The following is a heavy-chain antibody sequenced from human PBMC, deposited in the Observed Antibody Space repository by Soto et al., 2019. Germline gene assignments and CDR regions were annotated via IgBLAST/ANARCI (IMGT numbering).Heavy chain of an antibody. J-gene: IGHJ6*02. D-gene: IGHD6-13*01. Sequence: GGSLRLSCAASGFTCSSYDMHWVRQATGKGLEWVSAIGTAGDTYYPGSVKGRFTISRENAKNSLYLQMNSLRAGDTAVYYCARAGAAAGLYYYYGMDVWGQGTTVTVSS. CDR2: IGTAGDT. V-gene: IGHV3-13*01. CDR1: GFTCSSYD. CDR3: ARAGAAAGLYYYYGMDV.